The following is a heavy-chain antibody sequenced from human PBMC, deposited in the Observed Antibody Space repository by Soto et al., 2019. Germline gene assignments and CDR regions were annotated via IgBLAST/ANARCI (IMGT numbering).Heavy chain of an antibody. CDR2: ISYTGAT. D-gene: IGHD2-15*01. Sequence: PSETLSLTCTASGGSISRGAYFWTWIRQFPGKGLEWIAYISYTGATYYNPSLKSRVTILADTSKNQFSLKLNSVTSADTAVYYCARGGPVSVSPAWQLLGYFDYWGQGTLVTVSS. CDR1: GGSISRGAYF. V-gene: IGHV4-31*03. CDR3: ARGGPVSVSPAWQLLGYFDY. J-gene: IGHJ4*02.